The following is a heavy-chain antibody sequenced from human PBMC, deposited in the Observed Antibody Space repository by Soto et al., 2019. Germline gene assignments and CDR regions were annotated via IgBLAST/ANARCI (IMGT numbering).Heavy chain of an antibody. V-gene: IGHV3-23*01. J-gene: IGHJ5*01. Sequence: LRLSCAASGFKFSSYAMSWVRQAPGKGLEWVSLISATGSGTYYADSVKGRYTISRDNSDNTLYLQVHSLRAEDTAVYYCAKDRRAGGNSAFYFDFWGQGAQVTVSS. CDR2: ISATGSGT. D-gene: IGHD3-16*01. CDR1: GFKFSSYA. CDR3: AKDRRAGGNSAFYFDF.